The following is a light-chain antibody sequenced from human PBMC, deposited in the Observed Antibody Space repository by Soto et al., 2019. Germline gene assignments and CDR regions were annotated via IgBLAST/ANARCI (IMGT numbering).Light chain of an antibody. CDR2: EVT. Sequence: QSVLTQPASVSGSPGQSITISCTGTSGDIGSYNRVSWYQQHPGKAPKLIIYEVTDRPSGVSNRFSGSKSGNTASRTISGLPAEDEAEYYCSSYTNIKTRACVFGTGTKVTVL. CDR1: SGDIGSYNR. CDR3: SSYTNIKTRACV. J-gene: IGLJ1*01. V-gene: IGLV2-14*01.